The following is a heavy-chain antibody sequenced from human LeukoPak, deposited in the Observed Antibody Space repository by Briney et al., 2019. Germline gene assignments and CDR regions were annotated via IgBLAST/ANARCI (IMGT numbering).Heavy chain of an antibody. V-gene: IGHV3-7*01. D-gene: IGHD3-10*01. J-gene: IGHJ4*02. CDR3: TLWFGEGIDY. CDR2: IKQDGSEK. Sequence: GGSLRLSCAASGFTFSSYWMSWVRQAPGKGLEWVANIKQDGSEKYYVDSVKGRFTISRDNSKNTLYLQMNSLRAEDTAVYYCTLWFGEGIDYWGQGTPVTVSS. CDR1: GFTFSSYW.